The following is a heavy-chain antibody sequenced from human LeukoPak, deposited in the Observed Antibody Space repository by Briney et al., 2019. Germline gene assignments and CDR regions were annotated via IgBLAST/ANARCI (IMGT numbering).Heavy chain of an antibody. Sequence: SETLSLTCAVSGASINNNYWTWVRQPPGKGLEWIGYIYSNGNTNNNPSLKGRVTMSIETSKNQFSLQLPSVTAADTAVYYCASGTFDGPLYGTYWYFHVWGRGTLVTVSS. D-gene: IGHD1-14*01. CDR1: GASINNNY. J-gene: IGHJ2*01. CDR3: ASGTFDGPLYGTYWYFHV. CDR2: IYSNGNT. V-gene: IGHV4-59*01.